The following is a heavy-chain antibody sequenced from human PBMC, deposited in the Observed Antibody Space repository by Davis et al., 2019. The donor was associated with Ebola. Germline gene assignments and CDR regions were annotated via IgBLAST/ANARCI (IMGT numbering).Heavy chain of an antibody. Sequence: SETLSLTCTVSGGSISSYYWSWIRQPPGKGLEWIGYIYYSGSTNYNPSLKSRVTISVDTSKNQFSLKLSSVTAADTAVYYCARDYYYYGMDVWGQGTTITVSS. V-gene: IGHV4-59*01. CDR3: ARDYYYYGMDV. CDR1: GGSISSYY. CDR2: IYYSGST. J-gene: IGHJ6*02.